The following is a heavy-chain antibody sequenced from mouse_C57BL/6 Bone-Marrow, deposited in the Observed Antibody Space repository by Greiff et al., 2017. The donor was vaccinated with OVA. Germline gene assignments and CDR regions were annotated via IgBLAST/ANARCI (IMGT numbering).Heavy chain of an antibody. Sequence: VQLQESGAELVRPGTSVKVSCKASGYAFTNYLIEWVKQRPGQGLEWIGVINPGSGGTNYNEKFKGKATLTADKSSSTAYMQLSSLTSEDSAVYFCARSYYYGSTLYAMDYWGQGTSVTVSS. CDR3: ARSYYYGSTLYAMDY. V-gene: IGHV1-54*01. J-gene: IGHJ4*01. D-gene: IGHD1-1*01. CDR1: GYAFTNYL. CDR2: INPGSGGT.